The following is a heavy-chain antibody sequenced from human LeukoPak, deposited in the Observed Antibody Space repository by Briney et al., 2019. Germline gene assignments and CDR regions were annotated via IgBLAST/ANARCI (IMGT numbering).Heavy chain of an antibody. CDR1: GFTFNNYA. J-gene: IGHJ4*02. CDR3: ATERHKD. V-gene: IGHV3-23*01. Sequence: PGGSLRLSCAASGFTFNNYAMSWVRQAPGKGLEWVSGISGSGDTTYYADSVKGRFTISRDNAKNTLYLQMSSLRAEDTAVYYCATERHKDWGQGTLVTVSS. CDR2: ISGSGDTT. D-gene: IGHD1-1*01.